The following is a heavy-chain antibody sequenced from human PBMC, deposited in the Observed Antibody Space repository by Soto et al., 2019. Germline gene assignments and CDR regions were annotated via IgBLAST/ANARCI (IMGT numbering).Heavy chain of an antibody. D-gene: IGHD6-6*01. CDR3: ARTSRFDY. Sequence: SETLSLTCNVSGDSITSGGYYWSWIRQQPGKGLEWIGYVYHSGSTYYNPSLKSRVTISVDTSKNQFSLKLSSVTAADTAVYYCARTSRFDYWGQGTLVTVS. CDR1: GDSITSGGYY. J-gene: IGHJ4*02. V-gene: IGHV4-31*03. CDR2: VYHSGST.